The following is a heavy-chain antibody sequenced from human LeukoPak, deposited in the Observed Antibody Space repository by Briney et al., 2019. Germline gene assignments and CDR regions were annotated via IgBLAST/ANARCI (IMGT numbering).Heavy chain of an antibody. D-gene: IGHD4-17*01. J-gene: IGHJ4*02. CDR2: IWYDGSNK. V-gene: IGHV3-33*01. CDR3: ARVPYGDYGFDY. CDR1: GFTFSSYG. Sequence: GRSLRLSCAASGFTFSSYGMHWVRQAPGKGLEWVAVIWYDGSNKYYADSVKGRFTISRDNSKNTLYLQMNSLRAEDTAVYYCARVPYGDYGFDYWGQGTLVTVSS.